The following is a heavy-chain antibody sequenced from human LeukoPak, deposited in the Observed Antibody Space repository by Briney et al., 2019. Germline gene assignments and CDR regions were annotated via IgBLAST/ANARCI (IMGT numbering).Heavy chain of an antibody. Sequence: GGSLRLSCAASGFTFSSYAMSWVRQAPGKGLEWVSVMSNSDSTYYAAFVKGRFTISRDNSKNTLYLQMNNLRAEDTAVYYCAKLAGLRFFAWRFDYWGQGTLVTVSS. CDR1: GFTFSSYA. CDR3: AKLAGLRFFAWRFDY. V-gene: IGHV3-23*01. J-gene: IGHJ4*02. D-gene: IGHD3-9*01. CDR2: MSNSDST.